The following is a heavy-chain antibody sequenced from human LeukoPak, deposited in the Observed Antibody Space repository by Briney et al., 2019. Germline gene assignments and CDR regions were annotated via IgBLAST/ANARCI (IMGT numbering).Heavy chain of an antibody. CDR2: IYYTGST. CDR1: GGSIDSYY. CDR3: ARVYQSAAYYFDY. J-gene: IGHJ4*02. Sequence: SETLSLTCTVSGGSIDSYYWSWIRQPPGKGLEWIGYIYYTGSTEYHPSRKSRVTISLDTSKNQCSLKLTSVTAADTAVYYCARVYQSAAYYFDYWGQGNLVSVSS. D-gene: IGHD2-2*01. V-gene: IGHV4-59*01.